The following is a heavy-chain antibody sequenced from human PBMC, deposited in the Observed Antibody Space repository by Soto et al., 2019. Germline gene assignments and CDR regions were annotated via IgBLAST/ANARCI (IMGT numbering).Heavy chain of an antibody. CDR2: XYYSGST. CDR3: ARKSYGSGLY. J-gene: IGHJ4*02. V-gene: IGHV4-59*01. CDR1: GGSISSYX. D-gene: IGHD3-10*01. Sequence: QVQLQESGPGLVKPSETLSLTCTVSGGSISSYXXXXXXQXPXKGLEWIGYXYYSGSTNYNPSLKSRVTISVDTSKSQFSLKLSSVTAADTAVYYCARKSYGSGLYWGQGTLVTVSS.